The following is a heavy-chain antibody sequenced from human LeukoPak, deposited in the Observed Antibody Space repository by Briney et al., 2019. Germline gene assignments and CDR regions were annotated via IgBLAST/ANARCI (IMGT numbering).Heavy chain of an antibody. Sequence: KTSETLSLTCTVSGGSISSYYWSWIRQPPGKGLEWIGYIYYSGSTNYNPSLKSRVTISVDTSKNQFPLKLSSVTAADTAVYYCAREDITMVRGAPSYYYYYMDVWGKGTTVTVSS. CDR3: AREDITMVRGAPSYYYYYMDV. D-gene: IGHD3-10*01. CDR1: GGSISSYY. V-gene: IGHV4-59*01. J-gene: IGHJ6*03. CDR2: IYYSGST.